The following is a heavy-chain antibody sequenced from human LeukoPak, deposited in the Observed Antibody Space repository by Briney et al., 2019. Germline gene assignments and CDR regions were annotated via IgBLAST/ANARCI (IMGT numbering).Heavy chain of an antibody. D-gene: IGHD2-15*01. CDR2: ISSSSSYI. CDR3: ARDRTSGCSGGSCYNGGFDY. V-gene: IGHV3-21*01. Sequence: GGSLRLSCAASGFTFSSYSMNWVRQAPGKGLEWVSSISSSSSYIYYADSVKGRFTISRDNAKNSLYLQMNSLRAEDTAVDYCARDRTSGCSGGSCYNGGFDYWGQGTLVTVSS. J-gene: IGHJ4*02. CDR1: GFTFSSYS.